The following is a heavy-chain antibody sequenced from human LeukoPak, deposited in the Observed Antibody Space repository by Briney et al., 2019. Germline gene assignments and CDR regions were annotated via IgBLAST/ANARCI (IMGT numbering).Heavy chain of an antibody. J-gene: IGHJ4*02. CDR2: ISGSGGST. D-gene: IGHD3-10*01. CDR1: GFTFSSYG. Sequence: TGGSLRLSCAASGFTFSSYGMSWVRQAPGKGLEWVSAISGSGGSTYYADSVKGRFTTSRDNSKNTMYPQMNSLRAEDTAAYYCAKDLRFGDSWGQGTLVTVSS. V-gene: IGHV3-23*01. CDR3: AKDLRFGDS.